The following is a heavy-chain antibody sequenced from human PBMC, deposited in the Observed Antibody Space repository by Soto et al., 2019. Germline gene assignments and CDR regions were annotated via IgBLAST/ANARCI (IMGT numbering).Heavy chain of an antibody. CDR1: GFTFSSYG. D-gene: IGHD6-6*01. CDR3: AKDYCCAARPAIYYYYYGMDV. J-gene: IGHJ6*02. Sequence: GGSLRLSCAAYGFTFSSYGMHWVRQAPGKGLEWVAVISYDGSNKYYADSVKGRFTISRDNSKNTLYLQMNSLRAEDTAVYYCAKDYCCAARPAIYYYYYGMDVWGQGTTVTVSS. V-gene: IGHV3-30*18. CDR2: ISYDGSNK.